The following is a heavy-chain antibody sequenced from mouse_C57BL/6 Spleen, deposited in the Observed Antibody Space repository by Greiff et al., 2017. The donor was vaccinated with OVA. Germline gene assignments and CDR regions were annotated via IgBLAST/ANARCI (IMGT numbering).Heavy chain of an antibody. D-gene: IGHD4-1*01. J-gene: IGHJ2*01. CDR3: ARGGLGTGGYFDY. V-gene: IGHV3-6*01. Sequence: EVKLMESGPGLVKPSQSLSLTCSVTGYSITSGYYWNWIRQFPGNKLEWMGYISYDGSNNYNPSLKNRISITRDTSKNQFFLKLNSVTTADTATYYCARGGLGTGGYFDYWGQGTTLTVSS. CDR1: GYSITSGYY. CDR2: ISYDGSN.